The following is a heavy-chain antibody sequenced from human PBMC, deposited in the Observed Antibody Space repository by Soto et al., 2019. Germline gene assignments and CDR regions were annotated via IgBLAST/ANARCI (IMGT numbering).Heavy chain of an antibody. CDR1: GFTFSSYA. D-gene: IGHD3-10*01. CDR2: ISGSGGST. Sequence: GGSLRLSCAASGFTFSSYAMSWVRQAPGKGLEWVSAISGSGGSTYYADSVKGRFTISRDNSKNTLYLQMNSLRAEDTAVYYCAKDRHLWFGELLEDYFDYWGQGTLVTVSS. CDR3: AKDRHLWFGELLEDYFDY. V-gene: IGHV3-23*01. J-gene: IGHJ4*02.